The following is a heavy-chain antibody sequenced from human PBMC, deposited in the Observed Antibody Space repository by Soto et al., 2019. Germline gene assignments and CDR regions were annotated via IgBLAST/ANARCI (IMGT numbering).Heavy chain of an antibody. CDR3: AKGPTIFGAVISFDYYYGMYV. CDR1: GFTFSSYG. CDR2: VSGGGGST. D-gene: IGHD3-3*01. J-gene: IGHJ6*02. V-gene: IGHV3-23*01. Sequence: PGGSLRLSCAASGFTFSSYGMSWVRQAPGKGLEWVSTVSGGGGSTDYADSVKGRFTISRDNSKNTVYLQMSGLRAEDAAVYYCAKGPTIFGAVISFDYYYGMYVWGQGTPVTVSS.